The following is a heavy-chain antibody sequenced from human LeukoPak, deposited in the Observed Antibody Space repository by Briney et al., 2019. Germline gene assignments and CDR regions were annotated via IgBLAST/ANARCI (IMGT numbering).Heavy chain of an antibody. CDR1: GFTFSSYS. CDR3: ARDHRDGYTHDY. D-gene: IGHD5-24*01. Sequence: GGSLRLSCAASGFTFSSYSMNWVRQAPGKGLEWVSSISSSSSYIYYADSVKGRFAISRDNAKNSLYLQMNSLRAEDTAVYYCARDHRDGYTHDYWGQGTLVTVSS. J-gene: IGHJ4*02. CDR2: ISSSSSYI. V-gene: IGHV3-21*01.